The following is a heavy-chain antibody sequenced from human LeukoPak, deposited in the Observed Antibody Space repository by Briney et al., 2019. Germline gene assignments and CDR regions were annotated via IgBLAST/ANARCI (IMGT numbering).Heavy chain of an antibody. D-gene: IGHD5-12*01. CDR3: ARSAEWLRNAFDI. Sequence: SETLSLTCTVSGASASHFYWNWIRQPPGKGLEWIGYMHNSGSSKHSPSLKSRVTISIDTSKNQFSLQLTSVTAADTAIYYCARSAEWLRNAFDIWGQGTMVSVSS. J-gene: IGHJ3*02. V-gene: IGHV4-59*02. CDR1: GASASHFY. CDR2: MHNSGSS.